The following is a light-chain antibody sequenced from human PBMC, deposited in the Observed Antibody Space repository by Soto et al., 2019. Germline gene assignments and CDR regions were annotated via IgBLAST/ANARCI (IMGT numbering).Light chain of an antibody. CDR2: LNSDGSH. V-gene: IGLV4-69*01. CDR1: SGHSSYA. Sequence: QLVLTQSPSASASLGASVKLTCTLSSGHSSYAIAWHQQQPEKGPRYLMKLNSDGSHSKGDGIPDRFSGSSSGAERYLTISSLQCEDEADYYCQSWGTGVVFGGGTQLTVL. J-gene: IGLJ2*01. CDR3: QSWGTGVV.